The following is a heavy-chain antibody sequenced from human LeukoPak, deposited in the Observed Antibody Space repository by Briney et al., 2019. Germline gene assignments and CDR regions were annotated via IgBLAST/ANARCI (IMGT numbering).Heavy chain of an antibody. CDR3: ARVAGTQINWFDP. CDR1: GFTFSSYW. V-gene: IGHV3-7*01. CDR2: IKQDGSEI. D-gene: IGHD6-13*01. Sequence: GGSLRLSCAASGFTFSSYWMSWVRQAPGKGLEWVANIKQDGSEIYYVDSVKGRFTISRDNAKNSLYLQMNSLRAEDTAVYYCARVAGTQINWFDPWGQGTLVTVSS. J-gene: IGHJ5*02.